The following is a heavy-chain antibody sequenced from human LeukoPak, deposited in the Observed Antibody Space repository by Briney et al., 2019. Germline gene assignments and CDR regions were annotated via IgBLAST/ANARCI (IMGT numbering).Heavy chain of an antibody. Sequence: SETLSLTCTVSGGSISSYYWSWIRQPPGKGLEWIGYIYYSGSTNYNPSLKSRVTISVDTSKNQFSLKLSSVTAADTAVYYCARSYYYGSGSPRFDYWGQGTLVTVSS. CDR2: IYYSGST. J-gene: IGHJ4*02. CDR1: GGSISSYY. V-gene: IGHV4-59*12. CDR3: ARSYYYGSGSPRFDY. D-gene: IGHD3-10*01.